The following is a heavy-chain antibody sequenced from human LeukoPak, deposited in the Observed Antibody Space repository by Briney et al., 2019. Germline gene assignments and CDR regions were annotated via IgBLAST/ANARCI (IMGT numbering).Heavy chain of an antibody. Sequence: SDTLSLTCTVSGGSISSYYWSWIPQPAGEGLEWIGRIYTSGSTNYNPSLKSRVTMSVDTSKNQFSLKLSSVTAADTAVYYCARGTGINWFDPWGQGTLVTVSS. V-gene: IGHV4-4*07. CDR2: IYTSGST. CDR1: GGSISSYY. CDR3: ARGTGINWFDP. D-gene: IGHD1-1*01. J-gene: IGHJ5*02.